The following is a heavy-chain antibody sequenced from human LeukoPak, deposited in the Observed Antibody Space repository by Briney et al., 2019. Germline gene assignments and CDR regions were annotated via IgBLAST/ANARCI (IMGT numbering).Heavy chain of an antibody. CDR3: ARVGDYGDYE. CDR1: GGSISSYY. D-gene: IGHD4-17*01. Sequence: NPSETLSLTCTVSGGSISSYYWSWIRKPPGKGLEWIGYIYYSGSTNYNPSLKSRVTISVDTSKNQFSLKLSSVTAADTAVYYCARVGDYGDYEWGQGTLVTVSS. V-gene: IGHV4-59*01. J-gene: IGHJ4*02. CDR2: IYYSGST.